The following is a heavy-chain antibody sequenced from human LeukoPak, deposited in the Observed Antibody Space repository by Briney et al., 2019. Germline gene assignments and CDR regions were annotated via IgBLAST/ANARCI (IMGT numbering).Heavy chain of an antibody. CDR3: ARDLPSGIAAAGTHYYYGMDV. CDR2: MSYDGSNK. V-gene: IGHV3-30-3*01. J-gene: IGHJ6*02. Sequence: GGSLRLSCAASGFTFSSYAMHWVRQAPGKGLEWVAVMSYDGSNKYYADSVKGRFTISRDNSKNTLYLQMNSLRAEDTAVYYCARDLPSGIAAAGTHYYYGMDVWGQGTTVTVSS. CDR1: GFTFSSYA. D-gene: IGHD6-13*01.